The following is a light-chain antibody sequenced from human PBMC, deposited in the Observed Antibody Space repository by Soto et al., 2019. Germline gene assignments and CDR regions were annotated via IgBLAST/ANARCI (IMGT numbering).Light chain of an antibody. CDR3: AAWDDSLNGPV. J-gene: IGLJ2*01. CDR2: YDD. CDR1: SSNFGNNG. Sequence: QSVLTQPPSVSEAPRQRVTISCFGSSSNFGNNGVNWYQQLPGKAPKLLIYYDDMLPSGVSDRFSGSKSGTSASLAISGLQSEDEADYYCAAWDDSLNGPVFGGGTKLTVL. V-gene: IGLV1-36*01.